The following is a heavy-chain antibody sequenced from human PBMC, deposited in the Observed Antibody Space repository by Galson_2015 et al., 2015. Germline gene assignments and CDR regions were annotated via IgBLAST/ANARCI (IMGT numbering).Heavy chain of an antibody. D-gene: IGHD3-3*01. CDR2: ISSSGSTI. Sequence: SLRLSCAASGFTFSSYEMNWVRQAPGKGLEWVSYISSSGSTIYYADSVKGRFTISRDNAKNSLYLQMNSLRAEDTAVYYCARDGPITIFGVDEPYYYYYYMDVWGKGTTVTVSS. V-gene: IGHV3-48*03. CDR1: GFTFSSYE. J-gene: IGHJ6*03. CDR3: ARDGPITIFGVDEPYYYYYYMDV.